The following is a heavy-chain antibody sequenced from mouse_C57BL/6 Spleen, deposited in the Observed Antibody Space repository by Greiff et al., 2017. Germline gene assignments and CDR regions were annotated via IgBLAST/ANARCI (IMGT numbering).Heavy chain of an antibody. CDR2: IDPDTGGT. CDR1: GYTFTDYE. J-gene: IGHJ2*01. CDR3: TRALLPYFDY. Sequence: QVQLQQSGAELVRPGASVTLSCKASGYTFTDYEMPWVKQTPVHGLEWIGAIDPDTGGTAYNQKFKGKAILTADKSSSTAYMELRSLTSEDAAVYYCTRALLPYFDYWGQGTTLTVSS. V-gene: IGHV1-15*01.